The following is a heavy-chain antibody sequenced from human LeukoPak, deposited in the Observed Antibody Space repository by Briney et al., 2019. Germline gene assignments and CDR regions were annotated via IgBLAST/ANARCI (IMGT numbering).Heavy chain of an antibody. CDR2: IYHSGST. Sequence: PSETLSLTCTVSGGFISNYYWNWIRQPPGKGLEWIGNIYHSGSTNYNPSLKSRVTISVDTSKNQFSLKLTSVTAADTAVYYCARHGVRGAPYNWFDPWGQGTLVTVSS. J-gene: IGHJ5*02. CDR3: ARHGVRGAPYNWFDP. D-gene: IGHD3-10*01. CDR1: GGFISNYY. V-gene: IGHV4-59*08.